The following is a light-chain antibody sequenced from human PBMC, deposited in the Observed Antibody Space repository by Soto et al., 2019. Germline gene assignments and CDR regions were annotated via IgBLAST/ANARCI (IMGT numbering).Light chain of an antibody. V-gene: IGKV3D-20*01. Sequence: EIVLTQSPATLSLSPGERATLSCGASQSVTGSYLAWYQQKPGLAPRLLIYDASSRATGIPDRFSGSGAGTDFTLKISRVEADDVGVYYCMQATQPYTFGQGTKLEIK. CDR3: MQATQPYT. J-gene: IGKJ2*01. CDR1: QSVTGSY. CDR2: DAS.